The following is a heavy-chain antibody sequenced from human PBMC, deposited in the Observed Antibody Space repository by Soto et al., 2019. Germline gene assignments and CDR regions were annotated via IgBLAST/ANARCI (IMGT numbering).Heavy chain of an antibody. CDR2: IIPVFGTG. J-gene: IGHJ4*02. V-gene: IGHV1-69*06. D-gene: IGHD5-18*01. CDR3: ARVGGTGGYTYGLDY. CDR1: GGTFSSYA. Sequence: ASVKVSCRASGGTFSSYAISWVRQAPGQGLEWMGGIIPVFGTGIYAQKFQGRVTITADKSTNTAYMELSSLRSEDTAVYFCARVGGTGGYTYGLDYWGQGTLVTVSS.